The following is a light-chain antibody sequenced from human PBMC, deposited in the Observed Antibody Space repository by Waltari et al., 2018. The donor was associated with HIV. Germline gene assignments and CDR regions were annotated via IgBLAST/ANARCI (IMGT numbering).Light chain of an antibody. V-gene: IGLV1-44*01. CDR3: AAWNDTLKVYV. J-gene: IGLJ1*01. Sequence: QSVLAQPPSVSGAPGQRVTISCSGSGSNIRSNYVNWYQQLPVTAPRVLIYNDDERPAGVPARFSGSKAGPTASLAMSVLQSEDEADYYCAAWNDTLKVYVFGTGTKVTVL. CDR2: NDD. CDR1: GSNIRSNY.